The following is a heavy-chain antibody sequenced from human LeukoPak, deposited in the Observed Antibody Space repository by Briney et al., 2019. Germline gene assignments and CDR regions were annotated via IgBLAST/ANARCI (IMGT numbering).Heavy chain of an antibody. Sequence: SETLSLTSTVSGGSISSSSHHWGWIRQPPGKGLEWIGSIYYSGSTYYNPSLKSRVTISVDTSKNQFSLKLSSVTAADTAVYYCARGIAVAAYYFDYWGQGTLVTVSS. V-gene: IGHV4-39*01. CDR1: GGSISSSSHH. D-gene: IGHD6-19*01. J-gene: IGHJ4*02. CDR3: ARGIAVAAYYFDY. CDR2: IYYSGST.